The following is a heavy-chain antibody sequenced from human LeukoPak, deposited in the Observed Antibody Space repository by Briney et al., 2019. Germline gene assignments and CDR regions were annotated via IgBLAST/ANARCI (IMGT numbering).Heavy chain of an antibody. CDR3: ARVGASLPDAFDI. CDR2: ISSNGGST. Sequence: GGSLRLSCAASGYSFSSYAMHWVRQAPGKGLEYVSAISSNGGSTNYANSVKGRITISRDNSKNTLYLQMGSLGAEDMAVYYCARVGASLPDAFDIWGQGTMVTVSS. V-gene: IGHV3-64*01. J-gene: IGHJ3*02. D-gene: IGHD4/OR15-4a*01. CDR1: GYSFSSYA.